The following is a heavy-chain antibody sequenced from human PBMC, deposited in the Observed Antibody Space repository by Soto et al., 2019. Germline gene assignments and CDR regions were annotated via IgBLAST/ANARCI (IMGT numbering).Heavy chain of an antibody. CDR3: ARERREKIHDGYDIDY. Sequence: SETLSLTCTVSGGSISDYYWSWIRQPAGKGLEWIGRIYTNGKTDYNPSLNSRVTISIDTSKNQFSLKVTSMTAADTAVYYCARERREKIHDGYDIDYWGQGTLATVSS. CDR2: IYTNGKT. CDR1: GGSISDYY. D-gene: IGHD5-12*01. J-gene: IGHJ4*01. V-gene: IGHV4-4*07.